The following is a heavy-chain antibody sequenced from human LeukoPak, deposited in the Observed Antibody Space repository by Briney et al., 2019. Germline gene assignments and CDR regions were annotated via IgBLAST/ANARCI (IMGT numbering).Heavy chain of an antibody. Sequence: PGGSLRLSCAASGFTFSNAWMSWVRQAPGKGLEWVSAISGSGGSTYYADSVKGRFTISRDNSRNTLYLQMNSLRAEDTAVYYCTSPGENPIAARPLGYWGQGTLVTVSS. CDR2: ISGSGGST. V-gene: IGHV3-23*01. CDR1: GFTFSNAW. CDR3: TSPGENPIAARPLGY. J-gene: IGHJ4*02. D-gene: IGHD6-6*01.